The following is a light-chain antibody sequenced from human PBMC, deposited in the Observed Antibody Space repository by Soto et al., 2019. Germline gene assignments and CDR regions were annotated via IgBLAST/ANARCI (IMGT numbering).Light chain of an antibody. CDR3: QQYNNWPPLT. V-gene: IGKV3-15*01. Sequence: EMVMTQSPATLSVSPGERATLSCRASQSVSSSLAWYQQKPAEEPSRLMYGRAIRATGVPARCSGSGLCTEFTLPTSSLQSADFAVYYCQQYNNWPPLTFGQGTRLEIK. J-gene: IGKJ5*01. CDR2: GRA. CDR1: QSVSSS.